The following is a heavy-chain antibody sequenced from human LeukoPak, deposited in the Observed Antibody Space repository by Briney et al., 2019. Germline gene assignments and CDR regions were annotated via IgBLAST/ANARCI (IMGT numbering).Heavy chain of an antibody. CDR1: GGTFSSYA. D-gene: IGHD2-15*01. J-gene: IGHJ4*02. CDR3: AREIGARGGPFDY. CDR2: IIPILGIA. Sequence: ASVKVSCKASGGTFSSYAISWVRQAPGQGLEWMGRIIPILGIANYAQKFQGRVTITADKSTSTAYMELSSLRSEDTAVYYCAREIGARGGPFDYWGQGTLVTVSS. V-gene: IGHV1-69*04.